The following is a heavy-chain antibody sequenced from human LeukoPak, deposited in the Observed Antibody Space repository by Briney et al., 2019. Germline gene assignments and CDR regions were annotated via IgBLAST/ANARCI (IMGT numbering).Heavy chain of an antibody. CDR3: ARRGDGYNSFDY. D-gene: IGHD5-24*01. V-gene: IGHV4-59*12. CDR2: IYYSGST. J-gene: IGHJ4*02. Sequence: SETLSLTCTVSGGSISSYYWSWIRQPPGKGLEWIGYIYYSGSTNYNPSLKGRVTISVDTSKNQFSLKLSSVTAADTAVYYCARRGDGYNSFDYWGQGTLVTVSS. CDR1: GGSISSYY.